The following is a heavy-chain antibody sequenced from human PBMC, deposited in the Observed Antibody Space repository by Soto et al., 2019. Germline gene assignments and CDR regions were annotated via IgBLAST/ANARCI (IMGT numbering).Heavy chain of an antibody. J-gene: IGHJ4*02. CDR1: GFIFTNYW. V-gene: IGHV3-7*05. D-gene: IGHD3-16*01. CDR3: ARVKYYDRNFDY. Sequence: GGSLRLSCAASGFIFTNYWMTWVRQAPGKGLEWVAIIKYDGNEKYYVDPVKGRFTISRDNAKNSVYLQMNSLRAEDTAVYYCARVKYYDRNFDYWGQGTLVTFSS. CDR2: IKYDGNEK.